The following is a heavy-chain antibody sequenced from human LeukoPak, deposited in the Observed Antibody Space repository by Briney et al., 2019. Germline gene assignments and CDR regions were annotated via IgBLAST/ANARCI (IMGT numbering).Heavy chain of an antibody. CDR2: ISYGGNT. CDR1: GGSIISSSSY. D-gene: IGHD3-9*01. CDR3: ARLPTGYPNWFDP. Sequence: PSETLSLTCTVSGGSIISSSSYWGWIRQPPGKGLEWIGSISYGGNTSYNPSLKSRVTISLDTSRSQFSLKLDSVTATDTAVYYCARLPTGYPNWFDPWGQGTLVTVSS. V-gene: IGHV4-39*01. J-gene: IGHJ5*02.